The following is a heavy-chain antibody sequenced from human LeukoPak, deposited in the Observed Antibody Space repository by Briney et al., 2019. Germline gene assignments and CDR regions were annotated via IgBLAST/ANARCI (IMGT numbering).Heavy chain of an antibody. CDR1: GFIFIDYD. CDR2: ISKDAAFM. D-gene: IGHD6-19*01. V-gene: IGHV3-30*04. CDR3: ARDLMWLVDY. J-gene: IGHJ4*02. Sequence: GGSLRLSCAASGFIFIDYDFHWVRQAPGKGLEWLAYISKDAAFMFYADSVRGRFTVSRDNSKRTVYLQLNSLRAEDTALYYCARDLMWLVDYWGQGTLVTVSS.